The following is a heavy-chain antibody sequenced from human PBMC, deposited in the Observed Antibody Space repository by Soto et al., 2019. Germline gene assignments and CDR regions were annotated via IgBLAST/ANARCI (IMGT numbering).Heavy chain of an antibody. Sequence: QEQLVQSGAEVQKPGSSVKVSCKTSGDTLSRHGISWVRQAPGQGLEWMGGIIPFFGTAEYSQKFEDRITITADESTNTVYMDLRSLTSEDTAIYYCARTAPMDAGDKYYYDFWGQGALVTVSS. D-gene: IGHD3-16*01. CDR1: GDTLSRHG. V-gene: IGHV1-69*01. CDR3: ARTAPMDAGDKYYYDF. J-gene: IGHJ4*02. CDR2: IIPFFGTA.